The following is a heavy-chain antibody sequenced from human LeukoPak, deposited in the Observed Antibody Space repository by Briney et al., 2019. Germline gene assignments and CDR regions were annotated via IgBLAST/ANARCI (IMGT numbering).Heavy chain of an antibody. Sequence: GGSLRLSGAASGFTFSNYGMHWVRQAPGKGLEWVALIWYDGSNKYYTDSVKGRLTISRDNSKDTLFLQMNSLRAEDTAVYYCAREGPRGNSQFDYWGQGTLVTVSS. CDR3: AREGPRGNSQFDY. V-gene: IGHV3-33*01. D-gene: IGHD2/OR15-2a*01. CDR1: GFTFSNYG. CDR2: IWYDGSNK. J-gene: IGHJ4*02.